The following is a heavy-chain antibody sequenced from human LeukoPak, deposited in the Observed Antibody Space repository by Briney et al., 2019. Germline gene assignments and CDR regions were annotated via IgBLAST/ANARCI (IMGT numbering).Heavy chain of an antibody. V-gene: IGHV1-46*01. CDR3: AREDDYGDYKSYFDY. CDR1: GYTFTSYY. CDR2: INPSGGST. D-gene: IGHD4-17*01. Sequence: ASVKVSCKASGYTFTSYYMHWVRQAPGQGLEWMGIINPSGGSTSYAQKFQGRVTMTRDTSTSSVYMELSSLRPEDTAVYYCAREDDYGDYKSYFDYWGQGTLVTVSS. J-gene: IGHJ4*02.